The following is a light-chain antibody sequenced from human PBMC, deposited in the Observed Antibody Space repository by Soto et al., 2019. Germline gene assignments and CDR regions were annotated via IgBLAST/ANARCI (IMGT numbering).Light chain of an antibody. CDR2: GTS. CDR3: QQYNNCPPLT. CDR1: QSISSN. Sequence: EIVMTQSPATLSVSPGERATLFCRASQSISSNLEWYQQKAGQAPRLLIYGTSTMATGIPARFSGSGSGTEFTLTISSLQSEDFVVYYCQQYNNCPPLTFGGGTKVEIK. V-gene: IGKV3-15*01. J-gene: IGKJ4*01.